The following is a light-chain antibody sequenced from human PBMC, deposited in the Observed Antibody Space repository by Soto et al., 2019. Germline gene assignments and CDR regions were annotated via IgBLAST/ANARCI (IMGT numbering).Light chain of an antibody. CDR3: SSYTGNNTLGV. CDR2: EDD. J-gene: IGLJ3*02. V-gene: IGLV6-57*04. Sequence: NFMLTQPHSVSESPGKTVTISCTRSSGSIASNYVQWYQQRPGSAPTTLIYEDDQRPSGVPDRFSGSIDRSSNSASLTISGLQAEDEADYYCSSYTGNNTLGVFGGGTKLTVL. CDR1: SGSIASNY.